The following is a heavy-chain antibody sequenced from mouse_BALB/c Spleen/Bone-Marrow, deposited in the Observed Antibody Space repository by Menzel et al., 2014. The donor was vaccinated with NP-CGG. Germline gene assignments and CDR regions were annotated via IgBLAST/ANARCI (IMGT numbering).Heavy chain of an antibody. D-gene: IGHD5-5*01. CDR1: GYSITSGYY. Sequence: DVKLVESGPGLVKPSQSLSLTCSVTGYSITSGYYWNWIRQFPGNKLEWMGYISYDGSNNYNPSLKNRISITRDTSKNQFFLKLNSVTTEDTATYYCAKGGIYLMDYWGQGTSVTVPS. CDR3: AKGGIYLMDY. J-gene: IGHJ4*01. V-gene: IGHV3-6*02. CDR2: ISYDGSN.